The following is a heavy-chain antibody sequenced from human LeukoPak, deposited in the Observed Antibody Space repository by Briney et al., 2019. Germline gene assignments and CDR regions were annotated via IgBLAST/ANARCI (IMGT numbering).Heavy chain of an antibody. J-gene: IGHJ4*02. D-gene: IGHD6-13*01. CDR3: ARGEYSSSLDY. CDR2: INHSGST. Sequence: PSETLSLTCAVYGGSFSGYHWSWIRQPPGKGLEWIGEINHSGSTNYNPSLKSRVTISVDTSKNQFSLKLSSVTAADTAVYYCARGEYSSSLDYWGQGTLVTVSS. CDR1: GGSFSGYH. V-gene: IGHV4-34*01.